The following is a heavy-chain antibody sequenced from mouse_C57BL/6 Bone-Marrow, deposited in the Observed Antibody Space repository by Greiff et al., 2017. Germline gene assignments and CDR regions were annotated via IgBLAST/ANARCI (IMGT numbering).Heavy chain of an antibody. J-gene: IGHJ3*01. CDR1: GFNIKDYY. Sequence: EVKLQESGAELVKPGASVKLSCTASGFNIKDYYMPWVKQRTEQGLEWIGRIDPEDGETKYAPKFQGKATITADTPSNTAYLQLSRLTSEDTAVYYCARTGWFAYWGQGTLVTVSA. CDR3: ARTGWFAY. D-gene: IGHD4-1*01. V-gene: IGHV14-2*01. CDR2: IDPEDGET.